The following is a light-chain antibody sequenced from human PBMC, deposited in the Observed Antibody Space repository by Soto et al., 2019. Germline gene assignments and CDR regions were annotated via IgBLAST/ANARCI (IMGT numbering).Light chain of an antibody. V-gene: IGKV1-5*03. CDR3: QHYNSYSEA. Sequence: DIQMTQSPSTLSGSVGDRVTITCRASHTISSWLAWYQQKPGKAPKLLIYKASTLKSGVPSRFSGSGSGTEFTLTISSLQPDDSASYYCQHYNSYSEAFGQGTKVDIK. CDR2: KAS. CDR1: HTISSW. J-gene: IGKJ1*01.